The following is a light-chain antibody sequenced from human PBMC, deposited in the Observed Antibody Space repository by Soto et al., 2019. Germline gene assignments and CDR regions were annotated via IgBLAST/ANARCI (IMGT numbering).Light chain of an antibody. J-gene: IGLJ1*01. V-gene: IGLV1-47*01. CDR1: SSNIGSNY. Sequence: QSALTQPPSASGTPGQRVTISCSGSSSNIGSNYVYWYQQLPGTAPKLLIYRNNQRPSGVPDRFSGSKSGTSASLAISGLRSEDEADYYCAAWDDSLSGLYVFATGTKVTVL. CDR2: RNN. CDR3: AAWDDSLSGLYV.